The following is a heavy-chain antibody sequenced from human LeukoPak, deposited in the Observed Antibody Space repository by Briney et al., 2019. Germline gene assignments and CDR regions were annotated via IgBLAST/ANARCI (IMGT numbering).Heavy chain of an antibody. J-gene: IGHJ4*02. D-gene: IGHD1-1*01. CDR1: GGSFSGYY. CDR2: INHSGST. Sequence: SETLSLTCAVYGGSFSGYYWSWIRQPPGKGLEWIGEINHSGSTNYNPSLKSRVTISGDTSKNQFSLKLSSVTAADTAVYYCASRTTGTTVDFDYWGQGTLVTVSS. V-gene: IGHV4-34*01. CDR3: ASRTTGTTVDFDY.